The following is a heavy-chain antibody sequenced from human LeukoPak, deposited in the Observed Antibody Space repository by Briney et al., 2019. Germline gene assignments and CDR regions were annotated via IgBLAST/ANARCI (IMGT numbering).Heavy chain of an antibody. CDR1: GGSISSYY. V-gene: IGHV4-59*08. J-gene: IGHJ5*02. CDR3: ARLSGTTWRDWFDP. CDR2: SHYSGTT. D-gene: IGHD1-14*01. Sequence: SSETLSLTCTVSGGSISSYYWSWIRQPAGKGLEWIGYSHYSGTTNYNPSLKSRVTISVDTSKNQFSLRMTSVTAADTAVYYCARLSGTTWRDWFDPWGQGTLVTVSS.